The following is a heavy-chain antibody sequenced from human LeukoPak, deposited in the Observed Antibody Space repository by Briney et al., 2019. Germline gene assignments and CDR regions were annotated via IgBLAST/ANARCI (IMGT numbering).Heavy chain of an antibody. V-gene: IGHV3-7*01. CDR3: ASDYYYDSSGYQGNNAFDI. Sequence: PGGSLRLSCAASGFTFSSYWMSWVRQAPGKGLEWVANIKQDGSEKYYVDSVKGRFTISRDNAKNSLYLQMSSLRAEDTAVYYCASDYYYDSSGYQGNNAFDIWGQGTMVTVSS. D-gene: IGHD3-22*01. J-gene: IGHJ3*02. CDR2: IKQDGSEK. CDR1: GFTFSSYW.